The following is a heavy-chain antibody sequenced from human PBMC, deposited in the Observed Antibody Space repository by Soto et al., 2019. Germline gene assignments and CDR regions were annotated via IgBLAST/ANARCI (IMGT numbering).Heavy chain of an antibody. CDR2: ISGSGGST. J-gene: IGHJ4*02. Sequence: EVQLLESGGGLVQPGGSLRLSCAASGFTFSSYAMSWVRQAPGKGLEWVSAISGSGGSTYYADSVKGRFTISRDNSKKPQYRQMHSLRAEDTALYYCAKDRMNCNDDGIFGFWCQGTLVTVSS. V-gene: IGHV3-23*01. CDR3: AKDRMNCNDDGIFGF. CDR1: GFTFSSYA. D-gene: IGHD1-1*01.